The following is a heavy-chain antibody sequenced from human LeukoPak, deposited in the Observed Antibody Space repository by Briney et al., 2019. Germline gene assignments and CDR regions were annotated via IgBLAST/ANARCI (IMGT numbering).Heavy chain of an antibody. CDR1: GYTFTSYY. CDR2: INPSGGST. Sequence: ASVKVSCKASGYTFTSYYLHWVRQAPGQGLEWMGMINPSGGSTNYAQKFQGRVTMTRDTSTSTLYMELSSLRAEDTAVYYCARDGYDSSGPAGYFQHWGQGTLVTVSS. V-gene: IGHV1-46*01. D-gene: IGHD3-22*01. CDR3: ARDGYDSSGPAGYFQH. J-gene: IGHJ1*01.